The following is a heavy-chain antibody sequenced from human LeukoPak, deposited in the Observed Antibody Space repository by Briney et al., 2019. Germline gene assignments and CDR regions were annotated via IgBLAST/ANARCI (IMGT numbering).Heavy chain of an antibody. D-gene: IGHD3-10*01. V-gene: IGHV4-39*07. CDR1: GGSISGSSYY. J-gene: IGHJ4*02. CDR3: ARGFAGWFGELSG. CDR2: VYYSGTT. Sequence: SETLSLTCTVSGGSISGSSYYWGWIRQPPGKGLEWIGNVYYSGTTYYNPSLKSRVTISVDTSKNQFSLKLSSVTAADTAVYYCARGFAGWFGELSGWGQGTLVTVSS.